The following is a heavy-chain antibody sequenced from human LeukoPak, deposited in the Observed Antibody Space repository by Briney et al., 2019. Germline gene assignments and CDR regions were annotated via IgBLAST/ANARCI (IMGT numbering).Heavy chain of an antibody. CDR2: ISGSGGST. V-gene: IGHV3-23*01. D-gene: IGHD6-13*01. Sequence: GGSLRLSCAASGFTFSSYAMSWVRQAPGKGLEWVSAISGSGGSTYYADSVKGRFTISRDNSKNTLYLQMNSLRAEDTAVYYCAKDPLRIAGAGTVADYWGQGTLVTVSS. CDR1: GFTFSSYA. J-gene: IGHJ4*02. CDR3: AKDPLRIAGAGTVADY.